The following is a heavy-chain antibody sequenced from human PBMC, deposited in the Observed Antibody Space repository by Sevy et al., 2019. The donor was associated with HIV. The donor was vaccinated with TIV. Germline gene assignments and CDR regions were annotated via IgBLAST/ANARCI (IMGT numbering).Heavy chain of an antibody. CDR2: ISAYNGNT. V-gene: IGHV1-18*01. CDR1: GYTFTSYG. CDR3: VKDHTFDIVVVVAANTFDY. J-gene: IGHJ4*02. D-gene: IGHD2-15*01. Sequence: ASVKVSCKASGYTFTSYGISWVRQAPGQGLEWMGWISAYNGNTNFAQKLQGRVTMTTDTSTSTAYMELRSLRSDDTAVYYCVKDHTFDIVVVVAANTFDYWGQGTLVTVSS.